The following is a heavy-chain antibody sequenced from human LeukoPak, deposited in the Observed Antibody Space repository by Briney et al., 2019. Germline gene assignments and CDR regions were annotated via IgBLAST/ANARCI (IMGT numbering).Heavy chain of an antibody. V-gene: IGHV3-30*19. CDR2: ILYDGRNK. CDR1: GFIFSSSG. J-gene: IGHJ6*03. CDR3: ARGQRADVGWSSYMDV. Sequence: GGSLSLSCAASGFIFSSSGMHWVRQAPGKGLEWMSFILYDGRNKYFADSVNGRFTYWRDNSKKTPYLEMDNLGAEDTAVYYCARGQRADVGWSSYMDVWGKGNTIIV. D-gene: IGHD2-15*01.